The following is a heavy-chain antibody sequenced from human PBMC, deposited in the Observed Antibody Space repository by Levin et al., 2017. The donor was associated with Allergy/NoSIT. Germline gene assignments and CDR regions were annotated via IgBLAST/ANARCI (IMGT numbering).Heavy chain of an antibody. V-gene: IGHV4-59*01. D-gene: IGHD1-7*01. Sequence: SETLSLTCTVSGGSISSKYWSWIRQPPGKGLEWIGYIDYTGSTNYNASLKSRVTISIDTSKNQFSLNLSSVTAADTAVYYCAGNYRVRLDYWGQGTLVTVSS. CDR1: GGSISSKY. CDR2: IDYTGST. J-gene: IGHJ4*02. CDR3: AGNYRVRLDY.